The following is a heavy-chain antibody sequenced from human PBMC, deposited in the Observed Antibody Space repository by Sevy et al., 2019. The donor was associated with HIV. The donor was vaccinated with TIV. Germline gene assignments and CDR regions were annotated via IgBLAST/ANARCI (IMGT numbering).Heavy chain of an antibody. Sequence: GGSLRLSCAASGFAVSSNYMSWVRQAPGKGLEWVSVIYAGGSTYYADSGKGRFTISRDNSKNTVYLQMNSLRAEDTAVYYCARDHYDSLWGSYWYYFDYWGQGTLVTVSS. CDR2: IYAGGST. CDR1: GFAVSSNY. D-gene: IGHD3-16*01. J-gene: IGHJ4*02. CDR3: ARDHYDSLWGSYWYYFDY. V-gene: IGHV3-53*01.